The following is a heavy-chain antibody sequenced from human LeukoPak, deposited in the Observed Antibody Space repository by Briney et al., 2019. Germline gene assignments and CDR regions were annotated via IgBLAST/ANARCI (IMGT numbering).Heavy chain of an antibody. CDR2: IYYSGST. V-gene: IGHV4-59*01. Sequence: SETLSLTCTVPGGSISSYYWSWIRQPPGKGLEWVGHIYYSGSTNYNSSLKSRVTISVDTSKNQFSLKLSSVTAADRAVYYCASFVGAATTSHIDYWGQGTLVTVSS. J-gene: IGHJ4*02. D-gene: IGHD1-26*01. CDR1: GGSISSYY. CDR3: ASFVGAATTSHIDY.